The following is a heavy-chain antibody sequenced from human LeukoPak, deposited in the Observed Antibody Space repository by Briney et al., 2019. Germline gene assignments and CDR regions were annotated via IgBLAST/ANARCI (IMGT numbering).Heavy chain of an antibody. CDR1: GFTFSSYG. Sequence: PGGSLRLSCAASGFTFSSYGMHWVRQAPGKGLEWVAFIRYDGSNKYYADSVKGRFTISRDNSKNTLYLQMNSLRAEDTAVYYCAKALGNWNSEYYFDYWGQGTQVTVSS. CDR2: IRYDGSNK. J-gene: IGHJ4*02. CDR3: AKALGNWNSEYYFDY. V-gene: IGHV3-30*02. D-gene: IGHD1-7*01.